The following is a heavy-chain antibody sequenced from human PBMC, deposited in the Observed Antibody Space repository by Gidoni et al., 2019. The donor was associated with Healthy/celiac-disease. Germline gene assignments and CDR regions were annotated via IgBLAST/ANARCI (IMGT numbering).Heavy chain of an antibody. V-gene: IGHV4-39*01. J-gene: IGHJ3*02. Sequence: QLQLQESGPGMVKPSETLSLTCTVSGCSISSSSYYCGWIRQPPGKGLEWIGSIYYSGSTYYNLSLKSRVTISVDKSKNQFSLKLSSVTAADTAVYYCARRCLSDAFDIWGQGTMVTVSS. CDR2: IYYSGST. CDR1: GCSISSSSYY. CDR3: ARRCLSDAFDI.